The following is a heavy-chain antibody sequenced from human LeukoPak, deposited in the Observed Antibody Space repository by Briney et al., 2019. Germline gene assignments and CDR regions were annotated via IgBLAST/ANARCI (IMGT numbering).Heavy chain of an antibody. V-gene: IGHV1-2*04. CDR1: GYTFTGYY. CDR2: INPNSGGT. CDR3: ARVRVAAAGTFGAEYFQH. J-gene: IGHJ1*01. Sequence: GSVKVSCKASGYTFTGYYMHWVRQSPGQGLEWMGWINPNSGGTNYAQKFQGWVTMTRDTSISTAYMELSRLRSDDTAVYYCARVRVAAAGTFGAEYFQHWGQGTLVTVSS. D-gene: IGHD6-13*01.